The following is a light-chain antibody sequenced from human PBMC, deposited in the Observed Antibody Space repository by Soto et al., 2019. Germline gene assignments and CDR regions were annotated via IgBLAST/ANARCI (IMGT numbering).Light chain of an antibody. CDR1: QSVSNNY. CDR2: GAS. V-gene: IGKV3-20*01. CDR3: QQYGSSSWT. Sequence: EIVLTQSPVTLSLSPGERATLSCRASQSVSNNYLAWYQQKPGQAPRLLIYGASSRATGIPDRFSGSGSGTDFTLTISRLEPEDFAVYYCQQYGSSSWTFGQGTKVDIK. J-gene: IGKJ1*01.